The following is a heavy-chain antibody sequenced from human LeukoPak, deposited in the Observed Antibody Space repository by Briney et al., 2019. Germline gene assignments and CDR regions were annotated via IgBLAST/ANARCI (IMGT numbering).Heavy chain of an antibody. CDR2: FDPEDGET. Sequence: ASVKVSYKVSGYTLTELSMHWVRQAPGKGLEWMGGFDPEDGETIYTQKFQGRVTMTEDTSTDTAYMELSSLRSEDTAVYYCATGGGFGELLNPYYYGMDVWGQGTTVTVSS. CDR3: ATGGGFGELLNPYYYGMDV. CDR1: GYTLTELS. J-gene: IGHJ6*02. V-gene: IGHV1-24*01. D-gene: IGHD3-10*01.